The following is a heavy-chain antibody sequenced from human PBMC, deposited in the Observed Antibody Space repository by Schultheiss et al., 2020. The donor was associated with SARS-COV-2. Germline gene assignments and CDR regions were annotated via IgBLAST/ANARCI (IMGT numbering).Heavy chain of an antibody. V-gene: IGHV3-23*01. Sequence: GESLKISCAASGFTFSSYAMSWVRQAPGKGLEWVSAISGSGGSTYYADSVKGRFTISRDNSKNTLYLQMNSLRAEDTAVYYCARDKKVVAPTVFGMDVWGQGTTVTVSS. CDR1: GFTFSSYA. CDR2: ISGSGGST. J-gene: IGHJ6*02. CDR3: ARDKKVVAPTVFGMDV. D-gene: IGHD2-15*01.